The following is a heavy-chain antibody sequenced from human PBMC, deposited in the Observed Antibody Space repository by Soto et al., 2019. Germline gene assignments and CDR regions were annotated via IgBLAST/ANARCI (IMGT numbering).Heavy chain of an antibody. J-gene: IGHJ3*02. Sequence: EVQLLESGGGLAHPGGSLRLSCAASGFLFSTYAMNWVRQAPGKGLEWVSAISSTGGSTYYAESVRGRFTISRDNSINTLYLQMSSLRTEDTALYYSAHPRGYGVFDAVDIWGQGTMVTVSS. CDR2: ISSTGGST. CDR1: GFLFSTYA. CDR3: AHPRGYGVFDAVDI. V-gene: IGHV3-23*01. D-gene: IGHD4-17*01.